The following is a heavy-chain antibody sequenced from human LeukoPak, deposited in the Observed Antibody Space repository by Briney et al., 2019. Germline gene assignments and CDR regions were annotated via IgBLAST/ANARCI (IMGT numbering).Heavy chain of an antibody. J-gene: IGHJ6*02. D-gene: IGHD3-3*01. CDR1: GFTVSSNY. Sequence: GGSLRLSCAASGFTVSSNYMSWVRQAPGQGLEWVSFIYSGGSTYYADSVKGRFTISRHNSKNTLFLQMHSLTAEDTAMYYCARVSRVGGPPNMDVWGQGTTVIVSS. CDR2: IYSGGST. V-gene: IGHV3-53*04. CDR3: ARVSRVGGPPNMDV.